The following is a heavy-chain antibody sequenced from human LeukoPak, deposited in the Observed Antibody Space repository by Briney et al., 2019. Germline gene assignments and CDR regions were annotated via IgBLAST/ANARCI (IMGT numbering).Heavy chain of an antibody. J-gene: IGHJ4*02. CDR3: ARKPGVVPAAMFGY. V-gene: IGHV4-38-2*01. CDR1: GYSISSGYY. Sequence: SETLSLTCAVSGYSISSGYYWGWIRQPPGKGLEWIGSIYHSGSTYYNPSPKSRVTISVDTSKNQFSLKLSSVTAADTAVYYCARKPGVVPAAMFGYWGQGTLVTVSS. D-gene: IGHD2-2*01. CDR2: IYHSGST.